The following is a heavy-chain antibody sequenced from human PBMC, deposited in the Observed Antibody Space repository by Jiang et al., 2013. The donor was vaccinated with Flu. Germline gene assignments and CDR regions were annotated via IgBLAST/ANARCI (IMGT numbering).Heavy chain of an antibody. V-gene: IGHV1-18*01. Sequence: QLVESGAELKKPGASVKVSCKASGYTFTNYGFSWVRQAPGQGLEWMGWVSGYNGNTHYVEKFQGRVTMTTDTSTSTAYIELRSLKSDDTAVYYCARDERWAIAARPLFDYWGQGTLVTVST. J-gene: IGHJ4*02. CDR2: VSGYNGNT. CDR1: GYTFTNYG. D-gene: IGHD6-6*01. CDR3: ARDERWAIAARPLFDY.